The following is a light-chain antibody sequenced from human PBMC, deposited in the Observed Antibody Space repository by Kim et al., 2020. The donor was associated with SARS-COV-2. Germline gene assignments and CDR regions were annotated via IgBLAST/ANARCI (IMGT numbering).Light chain of an antibody. CDR3: QQYNSPWT. V-gene: IGKV1-5*03. Sequence: DIQMTQSPSTLSASVGDRVTITCRASQSISSWLTWYQQKPGKAPKLLIYRASSLESGVPSRFSGSGSGTEFTLTISSLQPDDFATYFCQQYNSPWTFDQGTKVDIK. J-gene: IGKJ1*01. CDR1: QSISSW. CDR2: RAS.